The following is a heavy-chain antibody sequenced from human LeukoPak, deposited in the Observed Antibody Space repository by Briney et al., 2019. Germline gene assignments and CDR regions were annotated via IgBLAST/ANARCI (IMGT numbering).Heavy chain of an antibody. D-gene: IGHD6-6*01. J-gene: IGHJ4*02. CDR1: VSTFTSNS. CDR2: ISTYNGKT. V-gene: IGHV1-18*01. Sequence: ASVKVSCKASVSTFTSNSINWVRQAPGQGLEWMGWISTYNGKTGYAQKVQGRVTMTTDTSTSTAYMELRSLRSDDTAVYYCARDRWRDGSSSFDNWGQGTLVTVSS. CDR3: ARDRWRDGSSSFDN.